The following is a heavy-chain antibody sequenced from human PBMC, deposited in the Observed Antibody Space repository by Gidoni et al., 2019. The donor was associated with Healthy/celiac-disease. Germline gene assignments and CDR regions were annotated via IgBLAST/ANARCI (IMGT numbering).Heavy chain of an antibody. CDR1: GCTFSSYA. D-gene: IGHD3-16*02. CDR3: ARSYSPQTYVWGSYRLRDKKNYYYYGMDV. J-gene: IGHJ6*02. V-gene: IGHV1-69*06. CDR2: IIPIFGTA. Sequence: QVQLVQSGAEVKKPGSSVKVSCKASGCTFSSYAISWVRQAPGQGLEWMGGIIPIFGTANYAQKFQGRVTITADKSTSTAYMELSSLRSEDTAVYYCARSYSPQTYVWGSYRLRDKKNYYYYGMDVWGQGTTVTVSS.